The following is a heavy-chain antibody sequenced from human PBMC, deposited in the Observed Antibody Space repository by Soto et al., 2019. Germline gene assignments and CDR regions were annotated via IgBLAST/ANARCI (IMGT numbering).Heavy chain of an antibody. J-gene: IGHJ4*02. CDR2: IFPDDSDT. CDR3: FRGGVTSRTFDY. CDR1: GYIIKNYW. Sequence: PGESLKISCKASGYIIKNYWIGWVRQMPGQGLEWMGIIFPDDSDTRYSPSFQCHVTISVDKSISTAYVQWSSLKASDSAIYYCFRGGVTSRTFDYWGQGTLVTVSS. V-gene: IGHV5-51*01. D-gene: IGHD3-16*01.